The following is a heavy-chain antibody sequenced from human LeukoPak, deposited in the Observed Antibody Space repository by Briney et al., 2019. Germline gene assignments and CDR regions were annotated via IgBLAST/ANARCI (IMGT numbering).Heavy chain of an antibody. D-gene: IGHD2-21*02. Sequence: GGSLRLSCAASGFTSSSYAMNWVRQAPGKGLEWVSLISGSGGRTYYADSVKGQFTISRENSKNTLYLQMNSLRAEDTAVYYCAKSGVVVTAAYFDDWGQGTLVTVSS. CDR1: GFTSSSYA. CDR2: ISGSGGRT. V-gene: IGHV3-23*01. CDR3: AKSGVVVTAAYFDD. J-gene: IGHJ4*02.